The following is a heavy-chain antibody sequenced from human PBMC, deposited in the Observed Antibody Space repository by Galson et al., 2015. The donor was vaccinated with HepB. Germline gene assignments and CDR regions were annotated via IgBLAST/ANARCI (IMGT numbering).Heavy chain of an antibody. V-gene: IGHV3-23*01. J-gene: IGHJ4*02. CDR2: ITGSNSGT. D-gene: IGHD4-11*01. CDR1: FSTYA. CDR3: ARCYNNYGVD. Sequence: FSTYAMSWVRQAPGKGLEWVSTITGSNSGTYYADSVKGRFTISRDDSRNTLYPQMNSLRAEDTALYYCARCYNNYGVDWGRGALVTVSS.